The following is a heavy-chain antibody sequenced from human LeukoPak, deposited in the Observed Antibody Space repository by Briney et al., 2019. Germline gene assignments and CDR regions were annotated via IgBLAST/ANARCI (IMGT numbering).Heavy chain of an antibody. CDR1: GYTFTDYD. V-gene: IGHV1-8*01. Sequence: ASVKVSCKASGYTFTDYDVNWVRQATGQGLEWMGWMNPDNGNTGYAQKFQGRVTMTRNTSINTAYMELSTLRSDDTAVYYCARGGYCSGGSCFTDAFDIWGQGTMVTVSS. CDR2: MNPDNGNT. J-gene: IGHJ3*02. D-gene: IGHD2-15*01. CDR3: ARGGYCSGGSCFTDAFDI.